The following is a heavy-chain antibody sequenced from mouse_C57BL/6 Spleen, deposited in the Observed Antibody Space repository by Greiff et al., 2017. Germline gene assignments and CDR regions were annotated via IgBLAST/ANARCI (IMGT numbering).Heavy chain of an antibody. CDR3: ARGGGYRGLYCDY. CDR2: IYPGGGYT. V-gene: IGHV1-63*01. Sequence: QVQLQQSGAELVRPGTSVKMSCKASGYTFTNYWIGWAKQRPGHGLEWIGDIYPGGGYTNYNEKFKGKATLTADKSSSTAYMQFSSLTSEDSAIYYCARGGGYRGLYCDYWGQGTTLTVSS. CDR1: GYTFTNYW. J-gene: IGHJ2*01. D-gene: IGHD2-2*01.